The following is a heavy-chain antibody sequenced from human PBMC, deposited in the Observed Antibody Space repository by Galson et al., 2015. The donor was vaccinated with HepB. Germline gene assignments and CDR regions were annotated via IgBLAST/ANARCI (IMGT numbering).Heavy chain of an antibody. CDR1: GGSISSGSYY. CDR3: ARFSIAAALSS. Sequence: TLSLTCTVSGGSISSGSYYWSWIRQPAGKGLEWIGRIYTSGSTNYNPSLKSRVTMSVDTSKNQFSLKLSSVTAADTAVYYCARFSIAAALSSWGQGTLVTVSS. V-gene: IGHV4-61*02. J-gene: IGHJ5*02. D-gene: IGHD6-13*01. CDR2: IYTSGST.